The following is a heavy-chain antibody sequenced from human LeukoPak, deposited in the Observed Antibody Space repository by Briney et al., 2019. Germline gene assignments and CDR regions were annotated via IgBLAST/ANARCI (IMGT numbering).Heavy chain of an antibody. CDR1: GFTFSSYA. Sequence: GGSLRLSCAASGFTFSSYAMHWVRQAPGKGLEWVAVISYAGSNKYYADSVKGRFTISRDNSKNTLYLQMNSLRAEDTAVYYCARDSATVPLNYWGQGTLVTVSS. D-gene: IGHD2-15*01. CDR3: ARDSATVPLNY. CDR2: ISYAGSNK. J-gene: IGHJ4*02. V-gene: IGHV3-30-3*01.